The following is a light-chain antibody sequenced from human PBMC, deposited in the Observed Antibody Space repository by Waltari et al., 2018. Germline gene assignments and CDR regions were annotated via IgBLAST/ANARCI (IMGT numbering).Light chain of an antibody. V-gene: IGLV1-47*01. CDR1: SSNIGNNY. CDR3: AAWDDSLSSLV. Sequence: QSVLTQPPSASGTTGQRVTISCSGSSSNIGNNYVYWYQHLPGAAPKLLIFKNNQRPAGVPDRFSDSKSGTSASLAISGLRSEDEADYYCAAWDDSLSSLVFGGGTKLSVL. CDR2: KNN. J-gene: IGLJ3*02.